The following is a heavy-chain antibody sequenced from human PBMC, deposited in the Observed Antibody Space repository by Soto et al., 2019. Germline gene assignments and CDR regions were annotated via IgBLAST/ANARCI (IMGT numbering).Heavy chain of an antibody. CDR2: IYYSGST. CDR3: ARRERAAGTDWWFDP. V-gene: IGHV4-39*01. CDR1: GGSISSSRFH. D-gene: IGHD6-13*01. Sequence: SETLSLTCTVSGGSISSSRFHWGWIRQPPGKGLEWIGSIYYSGSTYYSTSLKSRVTISVDTSKNQFSLKLSSVTAADMAVYYCARRERAAGTDWWFDPWGQGTLVTVS. J-gene: IGHJ5*02.